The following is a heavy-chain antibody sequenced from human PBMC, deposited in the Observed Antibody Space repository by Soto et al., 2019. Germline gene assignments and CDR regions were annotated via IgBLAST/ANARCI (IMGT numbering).Heavy chain of an antibody. Sequence: PGESLKISCKGSGYSFTSYWISWVRQMPGKGLEWMGRIDPSDSYTNYSPSFQGHVTISADKSISTAYLQWSSLKASDTAMYYCARQRIAAVALGHGFDIWGQGTMVTVSS. J-gene: IGHJ3*02. CDR3: ARQRIAAVALGHGFDI. V-gene: IGHV5-10-1*01. CDR2: IDPSDSYT. D-gene: IGHD6-13*01. CDR1: GYSFTSYW.